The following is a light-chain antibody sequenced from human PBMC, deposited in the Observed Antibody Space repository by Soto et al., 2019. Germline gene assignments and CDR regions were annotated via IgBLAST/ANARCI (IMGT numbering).Light chain of an antibody. J-gene: IGLJ2*01. CDR3: AVWDNSLNGVA. V-gene: IGLV1-47*01. CDR2: RND. Sequence: QSVLTQPASVSGSPGQSITISCTGTSSDVGSYNLVSWYQQVPGTAPKLLMYRNDVRPSGVPDRITGSKSGTSASLAISGLRSEDEADYYCAVWDNSLNGVAFGGGTKLTVL. CDR1: SSDVGSYNL.